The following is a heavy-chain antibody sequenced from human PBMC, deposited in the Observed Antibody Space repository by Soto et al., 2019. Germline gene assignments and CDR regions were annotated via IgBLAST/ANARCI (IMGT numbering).Heavy chain of an antibody. CDR2: IDPNSGGT. CDR1: GYTFTGYY. Sequence: GASVKVSCKASGYTFTGYYMHWVRQAPGQGLEWMGWIDPNSGGTNYAQKFQGWVTMTRDTSISTAYMELSRLRSDDTAVYYCAGDLTIGGSYDSYYGMDVWGQGTTVTVSS. J-gene: IGHJ6*02. D-gene: IGHD3-16*01. V-gene: IGHV1-2*04. CDR3: AGDLTIGGSYDSYYGMDV.